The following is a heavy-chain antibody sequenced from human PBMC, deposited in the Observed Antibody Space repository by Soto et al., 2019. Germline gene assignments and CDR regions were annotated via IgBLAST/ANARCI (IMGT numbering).Heavy chain of an antibody. Sequence: EVQVLESGGGLVQPGGSLRLSCAASGFTFSSLPMNGAGQAPGKGLEGVSTITSSGGATYYADSGRGRFTISRDNSNNILYLEMNSLSADDTGLYYCAKDGAATGTHYYAMDVWGQGTTVTVSS. CDR3: AKDGAATGTHYYAMDV. D-gene: IGHD6-13*01. J-gene: IGHJ6*02. CDR2: ITSSGGAT. V-gene: IGHV3-23*01. CDR1: GFTFSSLP.